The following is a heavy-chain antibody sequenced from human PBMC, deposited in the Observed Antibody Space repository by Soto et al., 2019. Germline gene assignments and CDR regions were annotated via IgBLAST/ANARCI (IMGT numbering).Heavy chain of an antibody. V-gene: IGHV5-51*01. CDR2: IYPGDSDT. Sequence: GESLKISCKGSGYSFPNYWIAWVRQMPGEGLEWMGVIYPGDSDTRYSPSFQGQVTISADKSISTAFLQWSSLKASDTAIYYCARHFSGYDWGHIDYWGQGTLVTVSS. J-gene: IGHJ4*02. CDR3: ARHFSGYDWGHIDY. D-gene: IGHD5-12*01. CDR1: GYSFPNYW.